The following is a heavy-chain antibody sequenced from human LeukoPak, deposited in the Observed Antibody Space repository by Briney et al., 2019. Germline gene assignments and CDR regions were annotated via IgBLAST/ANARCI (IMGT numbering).Heavy chain of an antibody. CDR3: AREGLGNYFDY. V-gene: IGHV3-53*01. CDR1: GFTVSSNY. J-gene: IGHJ4*02. CDR2: IGGSGDDT. D-gene: IGHD3-10*01. Sequence: GGSLRLSCAASGFTVSSNYMSWVRQAPGKGLEWVSGIGGSGDDTYYADSVKGRFTISRDNSKNTLYLQMNSLRAEDTAVYYCAREGLGNYFDYWGQGTLVTVSS.